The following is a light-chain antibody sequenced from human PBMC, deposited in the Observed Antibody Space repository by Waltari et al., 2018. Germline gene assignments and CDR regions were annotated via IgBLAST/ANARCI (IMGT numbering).Light chain of an antibody. CDR1: QNVGRY. J-gene: IGKJ4*01. V-gene: IGKV3-11*01. Sequence: EIVFTQSPRTLSSSPAERTTLSFRASQNVGRYLAWYQQKPGQAPSLLIHETSHRAAGIPARFSGSGSGTDFTLIISSLEPEDFAVFYCQQRANWPLTFGGGTKVEIK. CDR3: QQRANWPLT. CDR2: ETS.